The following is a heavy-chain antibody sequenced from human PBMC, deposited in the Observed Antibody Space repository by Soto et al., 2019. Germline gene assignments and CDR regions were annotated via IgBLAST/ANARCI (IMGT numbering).Heavy chain of an antibody. J-gene: IGHJ1*01. CDR1: GGSISSSSYY. CDR2: IYYSGST. Sequence: QLQLQESGPGLVKPSETLSLTCTVSGGSISSSSYYWGWIRQPPGKGLEWIGSIYYSGSTYYNPSLKSRVTLSVDTSKNQFSLKLSSVTAADTAVYYCARLGGTVRGTIYFQHWGQGTLVTVSS. V-gene: IGHV4-39*01. CDR3: ARLGGTVRGTIYFQH. D-gene: IGHD3-16*01.